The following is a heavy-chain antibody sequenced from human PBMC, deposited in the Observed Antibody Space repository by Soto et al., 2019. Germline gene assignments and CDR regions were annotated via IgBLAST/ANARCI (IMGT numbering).Heavy chain of an antibody. J-gene: IGHJ4*02. D-gene: IGHD2-8*02. CDR2: IYYSGRT. Sequence: SETLSLTCTVSGGSISSGGYYWSWIRQHPGKGLEWIGYIYYSGRTNYNPSLKSRVTISVDTSKNQFSLKLTSVTAADTAVDYCARDKITGLFDYWGQRTLVTISS. CDR3: ARDKITGLFDY. V-gene: IGHV4-31*02. CDR1: GGSISSGGYY.